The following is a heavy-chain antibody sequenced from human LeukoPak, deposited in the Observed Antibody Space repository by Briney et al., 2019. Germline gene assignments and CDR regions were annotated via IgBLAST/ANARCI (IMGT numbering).Heavy chain of an antibody. CDR1: GGSISSSSYY. CDR3: ARHAAVEGSSGWSPLWWFDP. D-gene: IGHD6-19*01. Sequence: SETLSLTCSVSGGSISSSSYYWGWIRQPPGKGPEWIGAIYYTGPTFYTPSLKSRVTISVDTSKNQFSLKLSSVTAADTAVYYCARHAAVEGSSGWSPLWWFDPWGQGTLVTVSS. J-gene: IGHJ5*02. CDR2: IYYTGPT. V-gene: IGHV4-39*01.